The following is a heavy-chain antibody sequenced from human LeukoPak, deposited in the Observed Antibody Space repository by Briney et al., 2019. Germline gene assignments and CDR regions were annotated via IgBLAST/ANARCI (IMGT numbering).Heavy chain of an antibody. CDR1: GFTFSSYW. CDR2: IKQDGSEK. V-gene: IGHV3-7*01. Sequence: GGSLRLSCAASGFTFSSYWMSWVRQAPGKGLEWVANIKQDGSEKYYVDSVKGRFTISRDNAKNSLYLQMNSLRAEDTAVYYCARDCADYYYYYKDVWGKGTTVTVSS. CDR3: ARDCADYYYYYKDV. J-gene: IGHJ6*03.